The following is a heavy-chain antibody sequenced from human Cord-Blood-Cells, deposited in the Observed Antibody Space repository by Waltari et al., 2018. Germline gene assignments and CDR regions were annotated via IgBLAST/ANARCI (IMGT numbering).Heavy chain of an antibody. Sequence: EVQLVESGGGLVQPGGSLRPCCEAPGFPFSSYWLHWVRQAPGKGLVGVSRINSDGSSTSYADSVKGRFTISRDNAKNTLYLQMNSLRAEDTAVYYCARGGDYSNAFDIWGQGTMVTISS. D-gene: IGHD4-4*01. V-gene: IGHV3-74*01. CDR3: ARGGDYSNAFDI. CDR2: INSDGSST. CDR1: GFPFSSYW. J-gene: IGHJ3*02.